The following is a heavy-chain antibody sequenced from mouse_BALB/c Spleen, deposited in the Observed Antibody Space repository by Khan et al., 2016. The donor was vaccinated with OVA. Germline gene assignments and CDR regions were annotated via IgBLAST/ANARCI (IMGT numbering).Heavy chain of an antibody. CDR2: INSGADYT. CDR1: GFTFSAYS. CDR3: ASHLTGSFAY. D-gene: IGHD4-1*01. V-gene: IGHV5-6*01. Sequence: EVELVESGGDLVKPGGSLKLSYAASGFTFSAYSMSWVRQTPDKRLEWVATINSGADYTYYPDGVKGRFTISRDNAKNTLYLQMSSLKSEDTAMYYCASHLTGSFAYWGQGTLVTVSA. J-gene: IGHJ3*01.